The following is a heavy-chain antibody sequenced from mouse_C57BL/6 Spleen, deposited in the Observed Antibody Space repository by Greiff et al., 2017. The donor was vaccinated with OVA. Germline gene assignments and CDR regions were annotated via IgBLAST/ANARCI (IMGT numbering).Heavy chain of an antibody. CDR3: ASDYDGGFAY. J-gene: IGHJ3*01. D-gene: IGHD2-4*01. CDR2: ISSGSSTI. V-gene: IGHV5-17*01. CDR1: GFTFSDYG. Sequence: DVHLVESGGGLVKPGGSLKLSCAASGFTFSDYGMHWVRQAPEKGLEWVAYISSGSSTIYYADTVKGRFTISRDNAKNTLFLQMTSLRSEDTAMYYCASDYDGGFAYWGQGTLVTVSA.